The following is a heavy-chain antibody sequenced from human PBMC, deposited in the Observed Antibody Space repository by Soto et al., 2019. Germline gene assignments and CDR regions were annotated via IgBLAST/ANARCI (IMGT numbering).Heavy chain of an antibody. CDR2: ISGSGGST. D-gene: IGHD2-8*01. J-gene: IGHJ4*02. V-gene: IGHV3-23*01. CDR1: GFTFSNYA. Sequence: PGGSLKLSCAASGFTFSNYAMSGVRQAPGKGLEWVSAISGSGGSTNYADSVKGRFTISRDNSKNTLYLQLNSLRVEDTALYYCAKDCPPRGVYGDYLDSWGQGALVTVSS. CDR3: AKDCPPRGVYGDYLDS.